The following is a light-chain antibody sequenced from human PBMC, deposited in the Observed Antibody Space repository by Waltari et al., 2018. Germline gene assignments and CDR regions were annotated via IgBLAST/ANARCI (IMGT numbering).Light chain of an antibody. CDR1: QTVLYSSNNKND. Sequence: DIVMTQSPDSLAVSLGERATIHRQSSQTVLYSSNNKNDLAWYQQKPGQPPKPVIYWASTRESGVPDRFSASGSGTDFNFTISSLQAEDVAVYYCQQYYTSPYTFAQGTKLEI. V-gene: IGKV4-1*01. CDR3: QQYYTSPYT. CDR2: WAS. J-gene: IGKJ2*01.